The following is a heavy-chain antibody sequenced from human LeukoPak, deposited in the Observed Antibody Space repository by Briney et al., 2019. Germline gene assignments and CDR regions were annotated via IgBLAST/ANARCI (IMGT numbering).Heavy chain of an antibody. D-gene: IGHD3-9*01. CDR1: GGSVSSGSYY. J-gene: IGHJ4*02. V-gene: IGHV4-61*01. CDR3: ARDVRTINVLTGYYRPYYFDY. CDR2: IYHTGST. Sequence: SETLSLTCTVSGGSVSSGSYYWSWIRQPPGKGLEWIGHIYHTGSTKYNPSLKSRVTISLDTSQNQFSLKLTSVSAADTAVYYCARDVRTINVLTGYYRPYYFDYWGQGTLVTVSS.